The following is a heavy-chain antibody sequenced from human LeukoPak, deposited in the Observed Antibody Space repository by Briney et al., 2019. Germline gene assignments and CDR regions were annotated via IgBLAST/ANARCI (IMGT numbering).Heavy chain of an antibody. CDR3: ARRNYGNSRRWVDP. Sequence: ASVKVSCKASEYTFTSYDINWVRQAPRQGLKWMGWMNPNSGDTGYAQKFQGRVTMTSNTSMSTAYMELSSLRSEDTAVYYCARRNYGNSRRWVDPWGQGTPVTVSS. J-gene: IGHJ5*02. D-gene: IGHD4-23*01. CDR2: MNPNSGDT. V-gene: IGHV1-8*01. CDR1: EYTFTSYD.